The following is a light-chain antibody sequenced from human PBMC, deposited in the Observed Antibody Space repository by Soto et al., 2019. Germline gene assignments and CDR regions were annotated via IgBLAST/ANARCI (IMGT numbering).Light chain of an antibody. CDR1: QSISNTY. V-gene: IGKV3-20*01. CDR2: GAS. CDR3: QQYGSSPWT. Sequence: EIVMTQSPGTLSLSPGDRATLSCRASQSISNTYLAWYQQEPGQAPRLLIYGASSRATGIPDRFSGSGSGTDFTLTISRLEPEDFAVYHCQQYGSSPWTFGQGTKVDIK. J-gene: IGKJ1*01.